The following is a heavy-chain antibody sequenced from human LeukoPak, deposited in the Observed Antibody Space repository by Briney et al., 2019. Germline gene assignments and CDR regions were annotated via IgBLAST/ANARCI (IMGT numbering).Heavy chain of an antibody. V-gene: IGHV3-30*02. CDR2: IRYDGSNK. D-gene: IGHD1-26*01. Sequence: GGSLRLSCAASGFTFSSYGMHWVRQAPGKGLEWVAFIRYDGSNKYYADSVKGRFTISRDNSKNTLYLQMNSLRAEDTAVYYCAKTGGSYSTGGYWGQGTLVTVSS. CDR1: GFTFSSYG. J-gene: IGHJ4*02. CDR3: AKTGGSYSTGGY.